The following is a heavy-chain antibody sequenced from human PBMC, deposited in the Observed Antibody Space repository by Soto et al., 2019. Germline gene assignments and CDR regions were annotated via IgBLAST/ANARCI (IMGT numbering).Heavy chain of an antibody. Sequence: PSETLSLTCAVYGGSFSGYYWSWIRQPPGKGLEWIGEINHSGNTNYNPSLKSRVTISVDTSKNQFSLKLSSVTAADTAVYYCASRFCSSTSCYDFDYWGQGTLVTVSS. J-gene: IGHJ4*02. D-gene: IGHD2-2*01. CDR2: INHSGNT. CDR1: GGSFSGYY. CDR3: ASRFCSSTSCYDFDY. V-gene: IGHV4-34*01.